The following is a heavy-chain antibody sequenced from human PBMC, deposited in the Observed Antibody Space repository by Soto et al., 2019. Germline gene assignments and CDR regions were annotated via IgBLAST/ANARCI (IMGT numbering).Heavy chain of an antibody. V-gene: IGHV4-34*01. CDR3: ARSIAVSNYYYYGMDV. J-gene: IGHJ6*02. CDR2: INHSGST. Sequence: SETLSLTCAVYGGSFSGYYWSWIRQPPGKGLEWIGEINHSGSTNYNPSLKSRVTISVDTSKNQFSLRLSSVTAADTAVYYCARSIAVSNYYYYGMDVWGQGTTVTVSS. CDR1: GGSFSGYY. D-gene: IGHD6-19*01.